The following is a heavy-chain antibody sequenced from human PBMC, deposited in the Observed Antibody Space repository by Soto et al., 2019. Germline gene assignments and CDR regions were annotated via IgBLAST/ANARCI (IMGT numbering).Heavy chain of an antibody. CDR2: IIPLFGTP. V-gene: IGHV1-69*01. Sequence: QVQLVQSGAEVKKPGSSVKVSCKASGGIFSTYAISWLRQAPGQGLEWMGGIIPLFGTPNYAQRFQGRVTSTADESTSPAYMELSRLRSEETAVYYCARDRDDYGSGNYYNRIDFWGQGTLVTVSS. CDR3: ARDRDDYGSGNYYNRIDF. CDR1: GGIFSTYA. D-gene: IGHD3-10*01. J-gene: IGHJ4*02.